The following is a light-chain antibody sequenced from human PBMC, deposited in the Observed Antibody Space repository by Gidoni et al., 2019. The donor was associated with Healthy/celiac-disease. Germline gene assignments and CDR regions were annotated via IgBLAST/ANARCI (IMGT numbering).Light chain of an antibody. V-gene: IGLV3-21*02. J-gene: IGLJ3*02. CDR2: ADR. Sequence: SYVLTHPPSVSVAPWQTARITCGGNNIGSQSVHWYQQKPGQAPVLVVYADRDRPSGIPERFSGSNSGNTATLTISRVEAGDEADYYCQVWDSSSDQPVFGGGTKLTVL. CDR3: QVWDSSSDQPV. CDR1: NIGSQS.